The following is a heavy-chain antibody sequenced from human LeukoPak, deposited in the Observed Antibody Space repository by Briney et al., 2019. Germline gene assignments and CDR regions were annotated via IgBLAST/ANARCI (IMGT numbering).Heavy chain of an antibody. J-gene: IGHJ6*04. CDR1: GGSFSGYY. CDR3: ARERRVRGITYYYYYYGMDV. Sequence: SETLSLTCAVYGGSFSGYYWSWIRQPPGKGLEWIGEINHSGSTNYNPSLKSRVTISVDTSKNQFSLKLSSVTAADTAVYFCARERRVRGITYYYYYYGMDVWGKGTTVTVSS. V-gene: IGHV4-34*01. CDR2: INHSGST. D-gene: IGHD3-10*01.